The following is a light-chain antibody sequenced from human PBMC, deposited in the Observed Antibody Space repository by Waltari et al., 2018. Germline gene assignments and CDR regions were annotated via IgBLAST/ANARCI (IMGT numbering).Light chain of an antibody. CDR2: VNSDGSH. CDR3: QTWDTGRGV. Sequence: QLVLTQSPSASASLGASVKLSCTLSSGHSNYAITWHQQETGKGPRHLMRVNSDGSHSKGDGSPDRFSGSSSGAGRYLIISSLQSEDEADYYCQTWDTGRGVFGGGTKLTVL. CDR1: SGHSNYA. J-gene: IGLJ3*02. V-gene: IGLV4-69*01.